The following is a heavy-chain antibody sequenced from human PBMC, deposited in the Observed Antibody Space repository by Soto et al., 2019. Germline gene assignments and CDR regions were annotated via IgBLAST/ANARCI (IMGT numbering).Heavy chain of an antibody. CDR1: GFTFRNAW. J-gene: IGHJ3*01. CDR3: TPGGLGT. Sequence: EVQLVESGGGLVQPGGSLRLSCAASGFTFRNAWMSWVRQAPGKGLEWVGRIKSETNGGTTDYTAPVKGRFTISRDDSRNTLYLQMNSLKTEDTAVYYCTPGGLGTWGQGTMVSVSS. CDR2: IKSETNGGTT. D-gene: IGHD1-1*01. V-gene: IGHV3-15*01.